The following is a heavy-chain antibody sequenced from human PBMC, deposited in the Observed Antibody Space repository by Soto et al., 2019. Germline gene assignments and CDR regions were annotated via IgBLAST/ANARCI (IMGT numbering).Heavy chain of an antibody. CDR3: ARVVRGDFWSGYYTGPEYYYYGMDV. CDR2: IIPIFGTA. Sequence: SVKVSCKASGGTFSSYAISWVRQAPGQWLEWMGGIIPIFGTANYAQKFQGRVTITADKSTSTAYMELSSLRSEDTAVYYCARVVRGDFWSGYYTGPEYYYYGMDVWGQGTTVTVSS. D-gene: IGHD3-3*01. V-gene: IGHV1-69*06. J-gene: IGHJ6*02. CDR1: GGTFSSYA.